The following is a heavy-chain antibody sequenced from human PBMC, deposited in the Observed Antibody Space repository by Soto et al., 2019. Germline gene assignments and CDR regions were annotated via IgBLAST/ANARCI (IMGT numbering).Heavy chain of an antibody. CDR2: INSDGSST. Sequence: GGSLRLSCAASGFTFSSYWMHWVRQAPGKGLVWVSRINSDGSSTSYADSVKGRFTISRDNAKNTLYLQMNSLRAEDTAVYYCAREIAPPDPYYYYYGMDVWGQGTTVTVSS. D-gene: IGHD3-22*01. V-gene: IGHV3-74*01. J-gene: IGHJ6*02. CDR3: AREIAPPDPYYYYYGMDV. CDR1: GFTFSSYW.